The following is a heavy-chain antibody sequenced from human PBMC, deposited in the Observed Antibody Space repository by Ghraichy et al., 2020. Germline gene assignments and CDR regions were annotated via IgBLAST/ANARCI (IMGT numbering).Heavy chain of an antibody. Sequence: GSLKLSCTVSGGSISSYYWSWIRQPPGKGLEWIGYIYYSGSTNYNPSLKSRVTISVDTSKNQFSLKLSSVTAVDTAVYYCAREAGDGYNYHYFDYWGQGNLVTVSS. CDR3: AREAGDGYNYHYFDY. D-gene: IGHD5-24*01. V-gene: IGHV4-59*01. CDR1: GGSISSYY. J-gene: IGHJ4*02. CDR2: IYYSGST.